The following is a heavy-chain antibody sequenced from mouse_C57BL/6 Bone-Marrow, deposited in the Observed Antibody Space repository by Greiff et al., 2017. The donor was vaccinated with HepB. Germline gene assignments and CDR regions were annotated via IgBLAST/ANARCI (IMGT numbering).Heavy chain of an antibody. CDR1: GYTFTSYW. Sequence: QVQLQQPGTELVKPGASVKLSCKASGYTFTSYWMHWVKQRPGQGLEWIGNINPSNGGTNYNEKFKSKATLTVDKSSSTAYMQLSSLTSEDSAVYYCARGSVVSSPWYFDVWGTGTTVTVSS. CDR3: ARGSVVSSPWYFDV. D-gene: IGHD1-1*01. V-gene: IGHV1-53*01. J-gene: IGHJ1*03. CDR2: INPSNGGT.